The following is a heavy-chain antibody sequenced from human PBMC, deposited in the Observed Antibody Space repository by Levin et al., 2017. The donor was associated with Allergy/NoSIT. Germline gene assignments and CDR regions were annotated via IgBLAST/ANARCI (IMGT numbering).Heavy chain of an antibody. D-gene: IGHD6-13*01. CDR1: GGSFSGYY. J-gene: IGHJ6*03. CDR3: ARLRPTYSSSWYAPHYYYYYMDV. CDR2: INHSGST. Sequence: PSETLSLTCAVYGGSFSGYYWSWIRQPPGKGLEWIGEINHSGSTNYNPSLKSRVTISVDTSKNQFSLKLSSVTAADTAVYYCARLRPTYSSSWYAPHYYYYYMDVWGKGTTVTVSS. V-gene: IGHV4-34*01.